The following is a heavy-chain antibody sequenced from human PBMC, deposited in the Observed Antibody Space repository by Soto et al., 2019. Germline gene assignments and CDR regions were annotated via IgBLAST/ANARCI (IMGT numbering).Heavy chain of an antibody. Sequence: QVQLVQSGPELRKPGTSVTVSCKTSGYPFTSYYVNWVRQAPGQVLEWMGVSNPTDGSTTFAQKFHGRLTMTRATSTSTLYMGLTSLRAEDTAVYYCATSGSDGSYCDNWGQGTLVAVSS. CDR1: GYPFTSYY. J-gene: IGHJ4*02. CDR3: ATSGSDGSYCDN. CDR2: SNPTDGST. V-gene: IGHV1-46*01. D-gene: IGHD1-26*01.